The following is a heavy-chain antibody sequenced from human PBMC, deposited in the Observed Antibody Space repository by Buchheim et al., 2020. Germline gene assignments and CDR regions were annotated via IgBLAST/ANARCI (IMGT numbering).Heavy chain of an antibody. CDR3: ARDTYYYGSGSGYYYYGMDV. V-gene: IGHV3-21*01. CDR2: ISSSSSYI. D-gene: IGHD3-10*01. CDR1: GFTFSSYS. J-gene: IGHJ6*02. Sequence: EVQLVESGGGLVKPGGSLRLSCAASGFTFSSYSMNWVRQAPGKGLEWVSSISSSSSYIYYADSVKGRFTISGDNAKNSLYLQMNSLRAEDTAVYYCARDTYYYGSGSGYYYYGMDVWGQGTT.